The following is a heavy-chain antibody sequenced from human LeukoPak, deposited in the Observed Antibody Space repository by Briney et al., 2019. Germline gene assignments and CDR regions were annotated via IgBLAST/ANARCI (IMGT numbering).Heavy chain of an antibody. Sequence: GGSLRLSCAASGFTFSDYWMSWVRQAPGKGLEWVANINLHGTEKRYGDSVKGRFTISRDNAKNSLYLQMNTLRPEDTAIYYCAREGGSGWYSGWFDPWGQGTLVTVSS. CDR3: AREGGSGWYSGWFDP. D-gene: IGHD6-19*01. CDR1: GFTFSDYW. CDR2: INLHGTEK. J-gene: IGHJ5*02. V-gene: IGHV3-7*01.